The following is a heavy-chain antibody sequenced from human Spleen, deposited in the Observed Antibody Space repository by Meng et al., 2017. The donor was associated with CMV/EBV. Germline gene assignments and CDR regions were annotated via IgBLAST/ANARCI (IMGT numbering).Heavy chain of an antibody. CDR3: AKGSVVVVIATPFDY. D-gene: IGHD2-21*01. CDR1: GFTFSSYA. V-gene: IGHV3-30*02. Sequence: GGSLRLSCAASGFTFSSYAMSWVRQAPGKGLEWVAFIRYDGSNKYYADSVKGRFTISRDNSKNTLYLQMNSLRAEDTAVYYCAKGSVVVVIATPFDYWGQGTLVTVSS. CDR2: IRYDGSNK. J-gene: IGHJ4*02.